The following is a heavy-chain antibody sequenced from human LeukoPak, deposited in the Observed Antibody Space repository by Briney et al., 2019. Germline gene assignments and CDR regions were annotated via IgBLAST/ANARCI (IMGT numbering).Heavy chain of an antibody. Sequence: GGSLRLSCAASGFTFRSYGMHWVRQAPGKGLEWVAVIWYDASNKYYADSVKGRFTISRDNSKNTLYLQMNSLRAEDTAVYYCAREGAYCGGDCYSKLGYYYGMDVWGQGTTVTVSS. J-gene: IGHJ6*02. CDR3: AREGAYCGGDCYSKLGYYYGMDV. D-gene: IGHD2-21*02. V-gene: IGHV3-33*01. CDR2: IWYDASNK. CDR1: GFTFRSYG.